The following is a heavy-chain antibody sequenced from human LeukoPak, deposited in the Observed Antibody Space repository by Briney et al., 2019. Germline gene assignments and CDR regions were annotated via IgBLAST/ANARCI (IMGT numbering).Heavy chain of an antibody. CDR1: GFTFSSYS. D-gene: IGHD3-3*01. CDR2: ISSSSSTI. CDR3: ARGRPYYDFWSGGFDY. V-gene: IGHV3-48*01. Sequence: GGSLRLSCAASGFTFSSYSMNWVRQAPGKGLEWVSYISSSSSTIYYADCVKGRFTISRDNAKNSLYLQMNSLRAEDTAVYYCARGRPYYDFWSGGFDYWGQGTLVTVSS. J-gene: IGHJ4*02.